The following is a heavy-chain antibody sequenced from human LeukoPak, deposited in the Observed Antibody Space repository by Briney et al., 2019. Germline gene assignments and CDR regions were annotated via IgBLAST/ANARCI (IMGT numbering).Heavy chain of an antibody. D-gene: IGHD6-6*01. CDR3: ASWGLVPPFYNMDV. CDR2: INPNSCST. J-gene: IGHJ6*03. V-gene: IGHV1-2*06. Sequence: SVNVSCKASGYTFNGYYMHWVRQAPAQGLEGMGRINPNSCSTNYAQKLERRVTITRETSISTAYRALKTVRCDHAAVYYWASWGLVPPFYNMDVWGKGTTVTVSS. CDR1: GYTFNGYY.